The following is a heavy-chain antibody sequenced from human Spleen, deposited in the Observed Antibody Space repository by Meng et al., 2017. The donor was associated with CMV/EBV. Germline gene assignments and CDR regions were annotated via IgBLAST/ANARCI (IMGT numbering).Heavy chain of an antibody. D-gene: IGHD2-2*01. Sequence: VSGGCSSNGGYCWSRMRQYPGKGQEWIGYIYQTGTTYYTPSLESRVTMSLDTSNNQVSLKLSSGTAADTAVYYGAETMLTSCCIFDYWGHGTLVTVSS. J-gene: IGHJ4*01. CDR3: AETMLTSCCIFDY. CDR2: IYQTGTT. CDR1: GGCSSNGGYC. V-gene: IGHV4-31*02.